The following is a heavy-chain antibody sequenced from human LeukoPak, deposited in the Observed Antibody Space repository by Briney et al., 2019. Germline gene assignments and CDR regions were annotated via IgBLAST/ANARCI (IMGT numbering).Heavy chain of an antibody. J-gene: IGHJ4*02. CDR2: ISSSGSHT. CDR3: ARHPDGSLSLDY. V-gene: IGHV3-11*03. D-gene: IGHD1-26*01. Sequence: GGSLRLPCVASGXSFSDYYMSWIRQAPGKGLEWVSYISSSGSHTNYADSVTGRFTISRNNAKKSLHLQMNSLRAEDTAVYYCARHPDGSLSLDYWGQGTLVTVSS. CDR1: GXSFSDYY.